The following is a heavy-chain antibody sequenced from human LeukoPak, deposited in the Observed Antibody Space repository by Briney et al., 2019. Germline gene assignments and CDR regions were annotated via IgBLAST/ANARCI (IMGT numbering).Heavy chain of an antibody. V-gene: IGHV3-9*02. D-gene: IGHD6-13*01. CDR3: AKDHIIASSSWSAFDI. Sequence: PGGSLRLPCAASGFTSDDYAMHWVRQAPGKGLEWVSGISWNSGSIGYADSVKGRFTISRDNAKNSLYLQMNSLRAEDTALYYCAKDHIIASSSWSAFDIWGQGTMVTVSS. CDR2: ISWNSGSI. CDR1: GFTSDDYA. J-gene: IGHJ3*02.